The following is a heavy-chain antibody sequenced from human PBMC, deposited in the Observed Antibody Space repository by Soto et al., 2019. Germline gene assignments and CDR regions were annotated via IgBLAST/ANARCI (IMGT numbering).Heavy chain of an antibody. CDR1: GYSFTSYW. Sequence: RGESLKLSWKGSGYSFTSYWISWVRQMPGKGLEWMGRIDPSDSYTNYSPSFQGHVTISADKSISTAYLQWSSLKASDTSMYYWPRHSVGKSGSYYGPYYDGMDVGGQGTTVTVSS. CDR2: IDPSDSYT. V-gene: IGHV5-10-1*01. D-gene: IGHD1-26*01. CDR3: PRHSVGKSGSYYGPYYDGMDV. J-gene: IGHJ6*02.